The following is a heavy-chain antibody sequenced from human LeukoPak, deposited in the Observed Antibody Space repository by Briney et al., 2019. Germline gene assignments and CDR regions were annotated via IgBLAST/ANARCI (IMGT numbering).Heavy chain of an antibody. CDR1: GYTFTTYD. D-gene: IGHD6-19*01. CDR3: ARDRVGGVHAFDI. Sequence: ASVKVSCKASGYTFTTYDVNWVRQATGQGLEWMGWMNPNSGHTGYAQKFQGRVTMTRDTSTSTVYMELSSLRSEDTAVYYCARDRVGGVHAFDIWGQGTMVTVSS. CDR2: MNPNSGHT. V-gene: IGHV1-8*01. J-gene: IGHJ3*02.